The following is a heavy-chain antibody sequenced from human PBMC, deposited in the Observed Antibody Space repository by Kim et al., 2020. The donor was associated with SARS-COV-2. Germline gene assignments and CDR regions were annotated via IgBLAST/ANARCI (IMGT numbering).Heavy chain of an antibody. CDR2: IWYDGSNK. CDR1: GFSFSSYG. V-gene: IGHV3-33*01. CDR3: ARDLSGYYGIDV. J-gene: IGHJ6*02. Sequence: GGSLRLSCAASGFSFSSYGMHWVRQAPGKGLEWVAVIWYDGSNKYYADYVKGRFTISRDNSKNKLYLQMNSLRAEDTAVYYCARDLSGYYGIDVWGQGT. D-gene: IGHD3-10*01.